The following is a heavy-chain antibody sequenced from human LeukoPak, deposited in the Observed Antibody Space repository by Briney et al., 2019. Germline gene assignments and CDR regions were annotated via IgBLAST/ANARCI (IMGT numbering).Heavy chain of an antibody. J-gene: IGHJ4*02. CDR3: AKDLVVVAATFADDYFDY. CDR1: GFAFSSYG. CDR2: IRYDGSDK. Sequence: PGGSLRLSCAASGFAFSSYGMHWVRQAPGKGLEWVAFIRYDGSDKYYADSVKGRITISRDNSKNTLYLQMNSLRAEDTAVYYCAKDLVVVAATFADDYFDYWGQGTLVTVSS. D-gene: IGHD2-15*01. V-gene: IGHV3-30*02.